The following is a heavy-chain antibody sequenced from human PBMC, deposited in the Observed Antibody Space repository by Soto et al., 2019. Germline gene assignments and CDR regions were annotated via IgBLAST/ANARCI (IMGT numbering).Heavy chain of an antibody. J-gene: IGHJ4*02. CDR2: IKQDGSEK. CDR1: GFTFSSYW. V-gene: IGHV3-7*04. Sequence: EVQLVESGGGLVQPGGSLRLSCAASGFTFSSYWMSWVRQAPGKGLEWVANIKQDGSEKYYVDAVKGRFTISRDNAMDALYMQMNSLRAEDTAVYYCARGSSGWDGGYFDYWGQGTLVTVSS. D-gene: IGHD6-19*01. CDR3: ARGSSGWDGGYFDY.